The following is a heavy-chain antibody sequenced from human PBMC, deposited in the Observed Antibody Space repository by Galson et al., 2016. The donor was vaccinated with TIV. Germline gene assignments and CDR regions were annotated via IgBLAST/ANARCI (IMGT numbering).Heavy chain of an antibody. Sequence: SLRLSCAASGFTFSGYSMNWVRQAPGKGLEWVSIISTGDRYIYYADSVKGRFTISRDNAKNFLYLQLNSLSAEDTAIYYCARSADDYNLHSNLWGQGTLVTVAS. V-gene: IGHV3-21*04. CDR3: ARSADDYNLHSNL. CDR2: ISTGDRYI. CDR1: GFTFSGYS. J-gene: IGHJ4*02. D-gene: IGHD5-24*01.